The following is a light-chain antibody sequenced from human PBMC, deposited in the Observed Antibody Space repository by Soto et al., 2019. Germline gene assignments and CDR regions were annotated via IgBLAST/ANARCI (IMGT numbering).Light chain of an antibody. V-gene: IGKV3-11*01. CDR2: DAS. Sequence: EIVLTQSPATLSLSPGERATLSCRASQSISRYLAWYRQKPGQAPRLLIYDASNRATGIPARFSGSGSGTDFTLTISSLEPEDFAVYYCQQRSDWPTFGQGTRLEIK. CDR3: QQRSDWPT. CDR1: QSISRY. J-gene: IGKJ5*01.